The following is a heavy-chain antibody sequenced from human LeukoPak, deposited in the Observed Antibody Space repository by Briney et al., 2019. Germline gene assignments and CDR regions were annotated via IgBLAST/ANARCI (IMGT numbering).Heavy chain of an antibody. Sequence: PSEALSLTCTVPGGSPRRGASYWNWIRQPPGKGMEWIGNIYYSGSSNYNPSLKSRVTMSVDTSKNQFSLRLSSVTAADTAVYYCARRGTGDRSYFDFWGQGTLVTVSS. V-gene: IGHV4-61*08. CDR1: GGSPRRGASY. CDR2: IYYSGSS. CDR3: ARRGTGDRSYFDF. D-gene: IGHD7-27*01. J-gene: IGHJ4*02.